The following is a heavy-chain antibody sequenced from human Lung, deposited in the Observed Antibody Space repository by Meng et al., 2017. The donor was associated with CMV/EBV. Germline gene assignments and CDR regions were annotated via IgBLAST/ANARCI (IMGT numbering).Heavy chain of an antibody. V-gene: IGHV3-11*04. CDR1: GFTFSDYY. J-gene: IGHJ4*02. CDR2: ISSSGSTI. Sequence: GGSLRLXFAASGFTFSDYYMSWIRQAPGKGLEWVSYISSSGSTIYYADSVKGRFTISRDNAKNSLYLQINSLRAEDTAVYYCSSPPAEFLMDRWGQGTLVTVSS. D-gene: IGHD3-3*01. CDR3: SSPPAEFLMDR.